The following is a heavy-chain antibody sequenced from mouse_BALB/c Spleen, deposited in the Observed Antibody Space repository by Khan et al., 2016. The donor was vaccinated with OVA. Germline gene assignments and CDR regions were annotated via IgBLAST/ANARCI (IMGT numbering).Heavy chain of an antibody. J-gene: IGHJ2*01. CDR3: ARGSNYGYYFDY. D-gene: IGHD2-5*01. CDR2: ISYSGVT. CDR1: GYSITSGYA. V-gene: IGHV3-2*02. Sequence: EVELVESGPGLVKPSQSLSLTCTVTGYSITSGYAWNWIRQFPGNKLEWMGYISYSGVTSYTPSLKSRISFTRDTSKSQFFLQLNSVTTEDTATYYCARGSNYGYYFDYWGQGTTLTVSS.